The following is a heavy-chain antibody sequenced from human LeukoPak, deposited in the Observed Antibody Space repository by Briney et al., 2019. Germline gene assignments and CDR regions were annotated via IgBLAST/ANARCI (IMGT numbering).Heavy chain of an antibody. CDR2: IYYSRST. J-gene: IGHJ6*03. CDR3: ARMRYYYYMDV. CDR1: GGSISSYY. Sequence: SETLSLTCTVSGGSISSYYWSWIRQPPGKGLEWIGYIYYSRSTNYNPSLKSRVTISVDTSKNQFSLKLSSVTAADTAVYYCARMRYYYYMDVWGKGTTVTVSS. V-gene: IGHV4-59*01.